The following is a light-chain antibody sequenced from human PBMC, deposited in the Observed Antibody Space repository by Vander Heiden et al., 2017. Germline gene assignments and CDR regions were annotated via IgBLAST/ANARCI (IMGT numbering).Light chain of an antibody. J-gene: IGLJ2*01. CDR3: NSPDSSGNHLV. V-gene: IGLV3-19*01. CDR2: GKI. CDR1: RLRSYY. Sequence: SSELTQDPAVSVALGQTVRLTCQGDRLRSYYANWSQQRPGQAPVLVVYGKINRDSGIPDRFSGATSGNTAAFTTTGAQAEDEADYYCNSPDSSGNHLVFGGGTRLTVL.